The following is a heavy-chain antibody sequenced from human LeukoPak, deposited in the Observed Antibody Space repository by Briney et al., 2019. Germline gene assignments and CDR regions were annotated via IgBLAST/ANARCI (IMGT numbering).Heavy chain of an antibody. CDR2: IYYSGST. V-gene: IGHV4-39*07. D-gene: IGHD6-6*01. Sequence: PSETLSLTCTVSGGSISSSSYYWGWIRQPPGKGLEWIGSIYYSGSTYYNPSLKSRVTISVDTSKNQFSLKLSSVTAADTAVYYCARVRAARNPLIDYWGQGTLVTVSS. J-gene: IGHJ4*02. CDR3: ARVRAARNPLIDY. CDR1: GGSISSSSYY.